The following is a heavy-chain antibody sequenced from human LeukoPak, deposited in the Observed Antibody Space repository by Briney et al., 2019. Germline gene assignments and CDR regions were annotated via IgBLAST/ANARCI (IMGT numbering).Heavy chain of an antibody. D-gene: IGHD6-19*01. Sequence: PGGSLRLSCAASGLTFSGSAMHWVRQASGKGPEWVGRIRSKANSYATAYAASVKGRFTISRDDSKNTAYLQMNSLKTEDTAVYYCTQGSVAVWGQGTLVTVSS. CDR1: GLTFSGSA. CDR3: TQGSVAV. CDR2: IRSKANSYAT. J-gene: IGHJ4*02. V-gene: IGHV3-73*01.